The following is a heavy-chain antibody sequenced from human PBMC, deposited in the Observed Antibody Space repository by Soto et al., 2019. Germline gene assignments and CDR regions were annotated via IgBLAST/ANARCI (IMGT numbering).Heavy chain of an antibody. V-gene: IGHV4-30-4*01. CDR3: ARVGGCGATPLDY. CDR1: GGSISSGGYY. CDR2: IYYSGST. D-gene: IGHD3-10*01. Sequence: QVQLQESGPGLVKPSQTLSLTCTVSGGSISSGGYYWSWIRQPPGKGLEWIGYIYYSGSTYSNPPRKRRGTISLDTSKNHFSLKPSSVTAADTAGYYCARVGGCGATPLDYWGQGPLVTVSS. J-gene: IGHJ4*02.